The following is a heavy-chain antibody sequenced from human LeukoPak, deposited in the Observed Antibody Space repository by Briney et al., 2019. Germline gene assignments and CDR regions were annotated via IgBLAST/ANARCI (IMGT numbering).Heavy chain of an antibody. CDR2: ISSDSSYI. Sequence: PGGSLRLSCVASGFTFSSLAMNWVRQAPGKGLEWVSSISSDSSYIDYADSVKGRFTISRDNARNSLYLQMNNLRAEDTAVYFCASLPWLVRWIYYWGQGTLVTVPS. D-gene: IGHD6-19*01. V-gene: IGHV3-21*01. CDR3: ASLPWLVRWIYY. CDR1: GFTFSSLA. J-gene: IGHJ4*02.